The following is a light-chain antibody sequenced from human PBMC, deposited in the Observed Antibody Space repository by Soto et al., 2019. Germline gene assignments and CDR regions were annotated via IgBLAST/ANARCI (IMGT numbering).Light chain of an antibody. Sequence: DIQVPQSPPTLSASVGDRVTITCRAIQTISTWMAWYQQKPGKAPKLLVYDASTLQSGVASRFSGSGSGTEFTLIISGLQPDDSATYYCQQYTNTNNPWMLGQGAKVDIK. CDR1: QTISTW. CDR2: DAS. V-gene: IGKV1-5*01. J-gene: IGKJ1*01. CDR3: QQYTNTNNPWM.